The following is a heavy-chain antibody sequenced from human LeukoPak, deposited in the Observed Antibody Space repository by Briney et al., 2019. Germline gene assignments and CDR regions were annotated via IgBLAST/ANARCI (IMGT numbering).Heavy chain of an antibody. V-gene: IGHV4-30-4*01. Sequence: PSQTVSLTCTVSGGSISSGDYYWSWIRQPPGKGLEWNGYIYYSGSTYYNPSLKSRVTISVDTSKNQFSLKMSSVTAADTAVYYCARESLYYDILTGYYNYYGMDVWGKGTTVTVSS. CDR3: ARESLYYDILTGYYNYYGMDV. J-gene: IGHJ6*04. D-gene: IGHD3-9*01. CDR2: IYYSGST. CDR1: GGSISSGDYY.